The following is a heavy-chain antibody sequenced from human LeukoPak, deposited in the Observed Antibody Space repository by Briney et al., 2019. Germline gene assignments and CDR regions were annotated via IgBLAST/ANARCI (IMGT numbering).Heavy chain of an antibody. CDR1: GGSFSGYY. D-gene: IGHD3-3*01. Sequence: QSSETLSLTCAVYGGSFSGYYWSWIRQPPGKGLEWIGEINHSGSTNYNPSLKSRVTISVDTSKNQFSLKLSSVTAADTAVYYCARGQPPYDFWSGSKHWFDPWGQGTLVTVSS. CDR3: ARGQPPYDFWSGSKHWFDP. CDR2: INHSGST. J-gene: IGHJ5*02. V-gene: IGHV4-34*01.